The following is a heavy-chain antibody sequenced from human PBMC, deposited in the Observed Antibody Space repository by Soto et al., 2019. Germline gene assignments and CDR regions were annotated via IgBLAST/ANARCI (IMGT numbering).Heavy chain of an antibody. Sequence: VQVEESGGDLVLPGGSLRLSCAVSVVSEFSFSDEYMDWVRQAPGKGLEWVGRSRNRVNSHSTAYAASVQGRFTISRHDSKQTVYLQMNNLKTEDTAVYYCCRVDPRAKSPDYWGQGTLFTVAS. D-gene: IGHD3-9*01. CDR2: SRNRVNSHST. CDR1: VVSEFSFSDEY. J-gene: IGHJ4*02. CDR3: CRVDPRAKSPDY. V-gene: IGHV3-72*01.